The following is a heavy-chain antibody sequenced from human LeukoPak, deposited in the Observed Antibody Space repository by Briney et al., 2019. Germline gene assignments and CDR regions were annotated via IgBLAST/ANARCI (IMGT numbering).Heavy chain of an antibody. Sequence: SETLSLTCTVSGGSISGGGYYWSWIRQHPGKGLEWIGYIYYSGSTYYNPSLKSRVTISVDTSKNQFSLKLSSVTAADTAVYYCARVAGGYCSSTSCYNYFDYGGQGTLVTVSS. CDR3: ARVAGGYCSSTSCYNYFDY. V-gene: IGHV4-31*03. CDR1: GGSISGGGYY. D-gene: IGHD2-2*02. CDR2: IYYSGST. J-gene: IGHJ4*02.